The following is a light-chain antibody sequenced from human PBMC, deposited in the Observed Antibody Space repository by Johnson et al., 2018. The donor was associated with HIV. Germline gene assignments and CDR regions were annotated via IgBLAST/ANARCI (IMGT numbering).Light chain of an antibody. V-gene: IGLV1-51*01. CDR1: SSNIGNNR. J-gene: IGLJ1*01. Sequence: QSVLTQSPSVSAAPGQKVTISCSGSSSNIGNNRVSWYQQLPGTAPKLLIYDNNKRPSGIPDRFSGSKSGTSATLGITGLQTGDEADYYCGTWDSSLSAGVFGTGTKVTV. CDR3: GTWDSSLSAGV. CDR2: DNN.